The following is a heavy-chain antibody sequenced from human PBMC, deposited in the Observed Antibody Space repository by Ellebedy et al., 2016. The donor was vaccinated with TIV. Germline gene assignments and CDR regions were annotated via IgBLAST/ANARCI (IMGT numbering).Heavy chain of an antibody. Sequence: GGSLRLXXAASGFTFSSYSMNWVRQAPGKGLEWVSSISSSSSYIYYADSVKGRFTISRDNAKNSLYLQMNSLRAEDTAVYYCARRGGALFNPWGQGTLVTVSS. CDR3: ARRGGALFNP. CDR2: ISSSSSYI. CDR1: GFTFSSYS. D-gene: IGHD3-10*01. V-gene: IGHV3-21*01. J-gene: IGHJ5*02.